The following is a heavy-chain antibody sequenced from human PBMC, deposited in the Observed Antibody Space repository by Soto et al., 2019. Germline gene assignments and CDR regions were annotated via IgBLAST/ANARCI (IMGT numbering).Heavy chain of an antibody. J-gene: IGHJ5*01. V-gene: IGHV4-30-2*01. CDR2: IDHSGST. CDR1: GGSISSGGYF. CDR3: ARVRRPHCCGDCCPTTPNGFEP. Sequence: SETLSLTCAVSGGSISSGGYFWSWIRQRPGKGLEWIGYIDHSGSTYYNPSLKSRVTVSVDRAKNQFSRKLSAVTAADTAVYYRARVRRPHCCGDCCPTTPNGFEPWGQGTPVTVSS. D-gene: IGHD2-21*02.